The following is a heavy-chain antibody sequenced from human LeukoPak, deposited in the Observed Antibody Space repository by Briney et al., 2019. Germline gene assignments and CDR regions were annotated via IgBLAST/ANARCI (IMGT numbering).Heavy chain of an antibody. V-gene: IGHV3-30*03. CDR2: ISNDGSKK. CDR1: GFTFSRYG. D-gene: IGHD3-22*01. J-gene: IGHJ4*02. Sequence: GGSLRPSCAASGFTFSRYGMHWVRQAPGKGLEWVAYISNDGSKKYYEDSVKGRFTISRDSSKNTLYLEMNSLRAEDTAVYYCARDDSDSSGYRGWGQGTPVTVSS. CDR3: ARDDSDSSGYRG.